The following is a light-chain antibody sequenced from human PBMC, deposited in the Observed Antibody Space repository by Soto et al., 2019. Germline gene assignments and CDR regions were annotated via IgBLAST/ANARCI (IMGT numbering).Light chain of an antibody. V-gene: IGKV3-20*01. J-gene: IGKJ3*01. Sequence: EIVLTQSPSTLSLSPGERATLSCRASQSINNRYLAWYQQKPGQAPRLLIYGASSRATGIPDRFIGSGSGTDFTLTISRLEPEDFAVYYCQQFGSSPGFTFGPGTKVDIK. CDR2: GAS. CDR3: QQFGSSPGFT. CDR1: QSINNRY.